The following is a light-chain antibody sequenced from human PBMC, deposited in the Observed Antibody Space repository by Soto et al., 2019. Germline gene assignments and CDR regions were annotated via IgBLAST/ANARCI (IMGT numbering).Light chain of an antibody. Sequence: ITLTHSLSSLSASVEDRVTITCRASQGISTLLAWYQQKPGKAPKVLIYESSLLQSGVPSRFSGSGSGTDFTLTISSLQPEDFATYYCQHFKSFSITCGQGHDWRL. J-gene: IGKJ5*01. CDR1: QGISTL. CDR2: ESS. V-gene: IGKV1-13*02. CDR3: QHFKSFSIT.